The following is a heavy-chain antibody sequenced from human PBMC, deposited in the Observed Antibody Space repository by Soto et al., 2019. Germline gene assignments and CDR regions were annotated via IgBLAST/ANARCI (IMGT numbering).Heavy chain of an antibody. V-gene: IGHV4-31*03. CDR2: IYYSGST. CDR1: GGSISSDGYY. J-gene: IGHJ5*02. D-gene: IGHD2-2*01. CDR3: ARDLPPKGKYQLLPRGWFDP. Sequence: TLSLTCTVSGGSISSDGYYWSWIRQHPGKGLEWIGYIYYSGSTYYNPSLKSRVTISVDTSKNQFSLKLSSVTAADTAVYYCARDLPPKGKYQLLPRGWFDPWGQGTLVTVSS.